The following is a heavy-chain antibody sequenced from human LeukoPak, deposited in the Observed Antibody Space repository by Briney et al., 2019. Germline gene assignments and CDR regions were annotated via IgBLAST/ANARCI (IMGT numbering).Heavy chain of an antibody. D-gene: IGHD3-10*01. Sequence: SETLSLTGTVSGGSISSSSYYWGWIRQPPGKGLEWIGSIYYSGSTYYNPSLKSRVTIAVDTSKNQFSLKLSSVTAADTAVYYCARLEEGLGDYWGQGTLVTVSS. CDR1: GGSISSSSYY. V-gene: IGHV4-39*01. CDR3: ARLEEGLGDY. J-gene: IGHJ4*02. CDR2: IYYSGST.